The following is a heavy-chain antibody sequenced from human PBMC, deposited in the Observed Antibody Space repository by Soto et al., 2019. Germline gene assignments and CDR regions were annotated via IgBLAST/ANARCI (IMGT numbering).Heavy chain of an antibody. D-gene: IGHD3-10*02. Sequence: QVQFMQSGAEVKKPGASVKVSCKASGYTFNSHAIHWVRQAPGQRPEWLGWINAGNGNTYYSEKFEGRVTFTRDTLATTVNMELTSLTYEDTAVYYCGRDHPGIGYYVDWFDPWGQGTLVTVSS. J-gene: IGHJ5*02. CDR1: GYTFNSHA. V-gene: IGHV1-3*01. CDR3: GRDHPGIGYYVDWFDP. CDR2: INAGNGNT.